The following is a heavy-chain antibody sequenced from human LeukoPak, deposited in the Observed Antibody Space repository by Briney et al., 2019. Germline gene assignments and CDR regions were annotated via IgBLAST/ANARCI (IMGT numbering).Heavy chain of an antibody. J-gene: IGHJ4*02. CDR3: ARGEEHGSGTVHFDY. CDR2: IYHGGST. V-gene: IGHV4-4*02. Sequence: PSETLSLTCAVSGASISSSHWWSWVRQPPRKGLEWIGEIYHGGSTNCNPSLKGRVTISVDRSNNQFSLRLTSVTAADTAVYYCARGEEHGSGTVHFDYWGQGNLVTVSS. CDR1: GASISSSHW. D-gene: IGHD3-10*01.